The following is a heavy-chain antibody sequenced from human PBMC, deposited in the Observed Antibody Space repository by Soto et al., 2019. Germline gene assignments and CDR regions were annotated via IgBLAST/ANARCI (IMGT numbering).Heavy chain of an antibody. CDR2: INAGNGNT. J-gene: IGHJ4*02. V-gene: IGHV1-3*05. D-gene: IGHD6-19*01. CDR1: GYIFTSYD. Sequence: QVQLVQSGAEEKKPGASVKVSFKSSGYIFTSYDMHWVRKAPGQRLEWMGWINAGNGNTKYSQKFQGRVTITRDTSASTAYMELSSLRSEDTAVYYCARVYAGVAGTDYWGQGTLVTVSS. CDR3: ARVYAGVAGTDY.